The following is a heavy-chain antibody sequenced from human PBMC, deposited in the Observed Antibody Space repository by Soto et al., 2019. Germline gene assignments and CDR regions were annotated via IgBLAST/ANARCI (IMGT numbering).Heavy chain of an antibody. CDR2: IVPTVDTS. Sequence: QVQLVQSGAEVRQPASSVKVSCKTSGATFSSYAITWVRQAPGQGLEWMGGIVPTVDTSTYAQKFQGRVTITDDKFTNTVYMELSSLRSDDTAVYYCVRVVAIPGYPDNWGQGTLVTVSS. V-gene: IGHV1-69*14. J-gene: IGHJ4*02. CDR3: VRVVAIPGYPDN. CDR1: GATFSSYA. D-gene: IGHD5-12*01.